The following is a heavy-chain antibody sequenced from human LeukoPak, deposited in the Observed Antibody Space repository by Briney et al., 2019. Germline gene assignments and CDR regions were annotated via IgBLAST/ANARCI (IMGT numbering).Heavy chain of an antibody. CDR1: GFTFSSYA. CDR2: ISGSGGST. CDR3: AKLISYGEDFDP. V-gene: IGHV3-23*01. D-gene: IGHD4-17*01. Sequence: PGGSLRLSCAASGFTFSSYAMSWVRQAPGKGLAWVSAISGSGGSTYYADSVKGRFTISRDNSKNTLYLQMNSLRAEDTAVYYCAKLISYGEDFDPWGQGTLVTVSS. J-gene: IGHJ5*02.